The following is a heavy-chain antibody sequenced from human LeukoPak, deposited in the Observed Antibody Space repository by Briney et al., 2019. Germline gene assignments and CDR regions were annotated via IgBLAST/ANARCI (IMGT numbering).Heavy chain of an antibody. Sequence: SVKVSCKASGGTFSSYAISWVRQAPGQGLEWMGGIIPIFGTVNYAQKFQGRVTITADESTSTAYMELSSLRSEDTAVYYCARSFSSSVYYYGMDVWGQGTTVTVSS. V-gene: IGHV1-69*13. CDR2: IIPIFGTV. CDR1: GGTFSSYA. CDR3: ARSFSSSVYYYGMDV. J-gene: IGHJ6*02. D-gene: IGHD6-6*01.